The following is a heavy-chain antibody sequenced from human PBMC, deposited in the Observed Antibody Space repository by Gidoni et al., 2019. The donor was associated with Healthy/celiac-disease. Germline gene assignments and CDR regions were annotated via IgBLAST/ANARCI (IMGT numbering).Heavy chain of an antibody. CDR3: ARGRQKYGSGSYWGEDY. CDR1: GGSFRGYY. J-gene: IGHJ4*02. CDR2: INHSGST. Sequence: QVQLQQWGAGLLKPSETLSLTCAVYGGSFRGYYWRWIRQPPGKGLEWIGEINHSGSTNYNPSLKSRVTISVDTSKNQFSLKLSSVTAADTAVYYCARGRQKYGSGSYWGEDYWGQGTLVTVSS. V-gene: IGHV4-34*01. D-gene: IGHD3-10*01.